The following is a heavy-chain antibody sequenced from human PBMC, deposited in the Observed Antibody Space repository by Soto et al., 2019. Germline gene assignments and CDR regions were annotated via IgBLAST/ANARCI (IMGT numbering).Heavy chain of an antibody. CDR3: ARQLAYCGGDCFTEPVDY. Sequence: QAQLVQSGAEVKKPGASVKVSCEASGYTFTSYYMHWVRQAPGQGLEWMGWINPNSGDTKYAQKFRGRVTMTRDTSITTVYMEVKVLTSDDTAVYYCARQLAYCGGDCFTEPVDYWGQGTLVTVSS. J-gene: IGHJ4*02. CDR1: GYTFTSYY. D-gene: IGHD2-21*02. CDR2: INPNSGDT. V-gene: IGHV1-2*02.